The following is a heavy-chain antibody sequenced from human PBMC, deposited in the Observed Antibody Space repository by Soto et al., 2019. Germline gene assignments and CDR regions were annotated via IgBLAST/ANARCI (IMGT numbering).Heavy chain of an antibody. CDR3: ARDDTHYDFWSGYYGAAYYYYGMDV. D-gene: IGHD3-3*01. Sequence: ETLSLTCSVSGGSISSYYWSWVRQAPGKGLEWVANIKQDGSEKYYVDSVKGRFTISRDNAKNSLYLQMNSLRAEDTAVYYCARDDTHYDFWSGYYGAAYYYYGMDVWGQGTTVTVSS. J-gene: IGHJ6*02. CDR2: IKQDGSEK. CDR1: GGSISSYY. V-gene: IGHV3-7*01.